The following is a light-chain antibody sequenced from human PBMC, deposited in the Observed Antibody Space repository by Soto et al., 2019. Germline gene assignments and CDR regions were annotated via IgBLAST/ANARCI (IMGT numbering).Light chain of an antibody. CDR3: QQYDSFWT. CDR2: HAS. CDR1: QSVNRW. J-gene: IGKJ1*01. Sequence: DIQMTQSPSTLSASVGERVIITCRASQSVNRWLAWYQQKPRRAPKLLIYHASSLPSGAPARFSGSGSGTEFTLTISSLQPDDFATYDCQQYDSFWTFGQGTKVDIK. V-gene: IGKV1-5*01.